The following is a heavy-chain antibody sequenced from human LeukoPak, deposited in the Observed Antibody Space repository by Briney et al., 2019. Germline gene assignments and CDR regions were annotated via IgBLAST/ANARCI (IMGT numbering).Heavy chain of an antibody. CDR2: ISYDGSNK. D-gene: IGHD3-10*01. J-gene: IGHJ4*02. CDR1: GFTFSSYA. V-gene: IGHV3-30*01. CDR3: ARDHGDTFDY. Sequence: PGGSLRLSCAASGFTFSSYAMRWVRQAPGKGLEWVAVISYDGSNKYYADSVKGRFTISRDNSKNTLYLQMNSLRAEDTAVYYCARDHGDTFDYWGQGTLATVSS.